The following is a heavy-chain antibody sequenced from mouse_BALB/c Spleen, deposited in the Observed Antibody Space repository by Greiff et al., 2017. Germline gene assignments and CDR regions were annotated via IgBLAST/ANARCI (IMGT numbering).Heavy chain of an antibody. CDR2: ISSGGSYT. V-gene: IGHV5-6*01. Sequence: EVQRVESGGDLVKPGGSLKLSCAASGFTFSSYGMSWVRQTPDKRLEWVATISSGGSYTYYPDSVKGRFTISRDNAKNTLYLQMSSLKSEDTAMYYCARQDGNYAHDYWGQGTTLTVSS. CDR3: ARQDGNYAHDY. CDR1: GFTFSSYG. J-gene: IGHJ2*01. D-gene: IGHD2-1*01.